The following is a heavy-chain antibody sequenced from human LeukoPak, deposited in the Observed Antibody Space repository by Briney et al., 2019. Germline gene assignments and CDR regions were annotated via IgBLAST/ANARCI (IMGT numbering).Heavy chain of an antibody. CDR2: IYTSGST. Sequence: KPSETLSLTCTVSGGSINSYYWSWIRQPAGKGLEWIGRIYTSGSTNYNPSLKSRVTMSVDTSKKQFSLKLSSVTAADTAVYYCARGDPLYNWNYVVEYFDYWGQGTLVTVSS. CDR3: ARGDPLYNWNYVVEYFDY. J-gene: IGHJ4*02. V-gene: IGHV4-4*07. CDR1: GGSINSYY. D-gene: IGHD1-7*01.